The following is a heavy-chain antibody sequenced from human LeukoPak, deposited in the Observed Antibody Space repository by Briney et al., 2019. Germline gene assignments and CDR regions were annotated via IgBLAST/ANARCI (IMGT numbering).Heavy chain of an antibody. CDR2: ISSSSSYI. Sequence: PGGSLRLSCAASGFTFSSYSMNRVRQAPGKGLEWVSSISSSSSYIYYADSVKGRFTISRDNAKNSLYLQMNSLRAEDTAVYYCARDGDLYYYYMDVWGKGTTVTVSS. CDR3: ARDGDLYYYYMDV. CDR1: GFTFSSYS. V-gene: IGHV3-21*01. J-gene: IGHJ6*03. D-gene: IGHD7-27*01.